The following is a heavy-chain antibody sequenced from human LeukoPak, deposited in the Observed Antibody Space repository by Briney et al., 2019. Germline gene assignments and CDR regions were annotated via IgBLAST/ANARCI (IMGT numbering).Heavy chain of an antibody. J-gene: IGHJ5*02. CDR2: IYYSGST. D-gene: IGHD2-15*01. CDR1: GGSISTYY. V-gene: IGHV4-59*01. Sequence: SETLSLTCTVSGGSISTYYWSWIRQPPGKGLEWIGYIYYSGSTNYNPSLKSRVTISVDTSKNQFSLKLSSVTAADTAVYYCARQTPSWFDPWGQGTLVTVSS. CDR3: ARQTPSWFDP.